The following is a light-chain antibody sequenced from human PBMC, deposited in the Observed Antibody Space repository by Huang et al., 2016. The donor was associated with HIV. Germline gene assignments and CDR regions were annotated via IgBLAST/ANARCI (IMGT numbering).Light chain of an antibody. Sequence: EIVLTKSPATLSVSPGERATLSCRASQSISSNLAWHQQKPGQAPSLLIYGASTRATDIPARFSGSGSGTEFPLTISSLQSEDFAVYYCQQYYNWPRTFGQGSKVEIK. V-gene: IGKV3-15*01. J-gene: IGKJ1*01. CDR1: QSISSN. CDR3: QQYYNWPRT. CDR2: GAS.